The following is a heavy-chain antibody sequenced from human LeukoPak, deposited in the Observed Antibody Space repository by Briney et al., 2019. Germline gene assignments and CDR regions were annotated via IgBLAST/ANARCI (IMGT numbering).Heavy chain of an antibody. CDR1: GYTFSGYY. V-gene: IGHV1-8*02. D-gene: IGHD4-17*01. CDR2: MNPNSGNT. J-gene: IGHJ4*02. Sequence: ASVKVSCKASGYTFSGYYIHWVRQATGQGLEWMGWMNPNSGNTGYAQKFQGRVTMTRNTSISTAYMELSSLRSEDTAVYYCATIAADGDQTDYWGQGTLVTVSS. CDR3: ATIAADGDQTDY.